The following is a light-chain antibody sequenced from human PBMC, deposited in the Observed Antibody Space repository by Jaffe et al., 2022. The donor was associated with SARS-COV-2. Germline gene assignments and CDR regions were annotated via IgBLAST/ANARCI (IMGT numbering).Light chain of an antibody. Sequence: DIQMTQSPSTLSASVGDRVTITCRASQSISPWLAWYQQKPGTAPKLLISLASSLESGVPSRFSGSGSGTEFTLTISSLQPDDSATYYCQQYHSYSLTFGQGTRLEIK. CDR2: LAS. V-gene: IGKV1-5*03. CDR1: QSISPW. CDR3: QQYHSYSLT. J-gene: IGKJ5*01.